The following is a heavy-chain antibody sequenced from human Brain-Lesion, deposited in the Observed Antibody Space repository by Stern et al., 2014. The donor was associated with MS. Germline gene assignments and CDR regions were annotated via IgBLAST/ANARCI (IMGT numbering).Heavy chain of an antibody. Sequence: QLQLQQSGPGLVKPSQTLSLTCKVSGDSISSGDNYWGWLPPAPGKGLVWIGNIYYMRCTSSNPSLKSRVSISVATSQKQFSLSLSSVTAADAAEYYCARGESSRYYYYFDDWGQGTLVTVSS. CDR1: GDSISSGDNY. CDR2: IYYMRCT. D-gene: IGHD3-22*01. J-gene: IGHJ4*02. CDR3: ARGESSRYYYYFDD. V-gene: IGHV4-30-4*01.